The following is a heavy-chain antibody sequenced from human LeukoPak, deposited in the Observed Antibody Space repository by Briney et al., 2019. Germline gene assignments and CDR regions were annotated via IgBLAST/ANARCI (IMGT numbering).Heavy chain of an antibody. CDR2: IYYSGST. V-gene: IGHV4-59*01. Sequence: SETLSLTCTVSGGSISSYYWSWIRQPPGKGLEWIGYIYYSGSTKYNPSLKSRFTITVDTSKNQFSLKLSSVTAADTAVYYCARGGSHCSGGSCYSLDWFDPWGQGTLVTVSS. CDR3: ARGGSHCSGGSCYSLDWFDP. J-gene: IGHJ5*02. D-gene: IGHD2-15*01. CDR1: GGSISSYY.